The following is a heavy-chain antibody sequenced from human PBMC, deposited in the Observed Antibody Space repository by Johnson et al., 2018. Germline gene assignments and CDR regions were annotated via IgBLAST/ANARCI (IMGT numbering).Heavy chain of an antibody. V-gene: IGHV3-30*03. CDR1: GFTFSSYG. D-gene: IGHD3-10*01. CDR2: ISYDGSNK. Sequence: QVQLVETGGGVVQPGRSLRLSCAASGFTFSSYGMHWVRQAPGKGLEWVAVISYDGSNKYYADSGKGRFTISRDNSKNTLYLQMNSLRAEDTAVYYCARDGITLGAFDIWGQGTMVTVSS. CDR3: ARDGITLGAFDI. J-gene: IGHJ3*02.